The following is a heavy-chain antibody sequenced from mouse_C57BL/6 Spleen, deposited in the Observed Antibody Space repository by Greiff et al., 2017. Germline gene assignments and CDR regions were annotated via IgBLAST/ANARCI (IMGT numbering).Heavy chain of an antibody. CDR3: ARSDYSNYVLDY. V-gene: IGHV1-53*01. D-gene: IGHD2-5*01. CDR2: INPSNGGT. Sequence: QVQLQQPGTELVKPGASVKLSCKASGYTFTSYWMHWVKQRPGQGLEWIGNINPSNGGTNYNEKFKSKATLTVDKSSSTAYMQLSSLTSEDSAVXYCARSDYSNYVLDYWGQGTTLTVSS. CDR1: GYTFTSYW. J-gene: IGHJ2*01.